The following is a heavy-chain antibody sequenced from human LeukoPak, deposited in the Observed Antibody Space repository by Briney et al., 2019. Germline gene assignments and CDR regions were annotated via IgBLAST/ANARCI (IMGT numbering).Heavy chain of an antibody. J-gene: IGHJ4*02. CDR3: ATESSRITMVRGFIMGY. Sequence: ASVKVSCKASGYTFTSYYMHWVRQAPGQGLEWMGIINPSGGSTTYAQKFQGRVTMTRDTSTSTVYMELSSLRSDDTAVYYCATESSRITMVRGFIMGYWGQGTLVTVSS. CDR2: INPSGGST. V-gene: IGHV1-46*01. D-gene: IGHD3-10*01. CDR1: GYTFTSYY.